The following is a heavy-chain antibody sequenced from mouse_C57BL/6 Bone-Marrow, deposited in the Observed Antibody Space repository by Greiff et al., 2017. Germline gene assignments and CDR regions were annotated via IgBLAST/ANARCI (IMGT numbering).Heavy chain of an antibody. Sequence: QVQLQQPGAELVKPGASVKMSCKASGYTFTSYWITWVKQRPGQGLEWIGDIYPGSGSTNYNEKFKSKATLTVDTSSTTAYMQLSSLTSEDSAVYYCALYYDYDEGYFDVWGTGTTVTVSS. V-gene: IGHV1-55*01. J-gene: IGHJ1*03. CDR3: ALYYDYDEGYFDV. CDR2: IYPGSGST. D-gene: IGHD2-4*01. CDR1: GYTFTSYW.